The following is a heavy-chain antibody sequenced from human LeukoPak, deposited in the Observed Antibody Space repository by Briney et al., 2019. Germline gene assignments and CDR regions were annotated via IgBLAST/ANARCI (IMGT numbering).Heavy chain of an antibody. CDR2: IYPGDSNT. D-gene: IGHD3-22*01. V-gene: IGHV5-51*01. CDR3: PRHVFPYYYDSSGYSPSHPADY. J-gene: IGHJ4*02. Sequence: GESLKISCQGSGYSFTSYWIAWVRQMPGKGLEWMGIIYPGDSNTRYSPSFQGQVTISADKSISTAYLQWSSLKASDTAMYYCPRHVFPYYYDSSGYSPSHPADYWGRGTLVTVSS. CDR1: GYSFTSYW.